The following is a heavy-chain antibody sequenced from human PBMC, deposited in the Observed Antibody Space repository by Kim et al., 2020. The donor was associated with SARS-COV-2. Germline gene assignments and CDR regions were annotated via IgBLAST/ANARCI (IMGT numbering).Heavy chain of an antibody. Sequence: SETLSLTCAVSGGSISGSNYFWGWIRQPPGKGLEWIGSIFYSGSTYYNPSLKSRLTLSVDTSKNQFSLRLSSVTAADTAVYYCARPHYDTLTGAPYSSAMDVWGQGTTVTVSS. J-gene: IGHJ6*02. CDR2: IFYSGST. CDR1: GGSISGSNYF. V-gene: IGHV4-39*01. CDR3: ARPHYDTLTGAPYSSAMDV. D-gene: IGHD3-9*01.